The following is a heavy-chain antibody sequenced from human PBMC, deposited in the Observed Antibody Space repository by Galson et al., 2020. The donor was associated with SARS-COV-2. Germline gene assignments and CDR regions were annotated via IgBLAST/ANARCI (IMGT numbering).Heavy chain of an antibody. V-gene: IGHV4-59*13. J-gene: IGHJ4*02. D-gene: IGHD3-3*01. CDR2: IYYSGST. CDR1: GGSISSYY. CDR3: ARLSTSFTGCPTSYDFWSGYSTMYYFDY. Sequence: SETLSLTCTVSGGSISSYYWSWIRQPPGKGLEWIGYIYYSGSTNYNPSLKSRVTISVDTSKNQFSLKLSSVTAADTAVYYCARLSTSFTGCPTSYDFWSGYSTMYYFDYWGQGTLVTVSS.